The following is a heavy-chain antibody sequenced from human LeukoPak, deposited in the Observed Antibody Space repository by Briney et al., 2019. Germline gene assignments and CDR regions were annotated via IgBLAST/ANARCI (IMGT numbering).Heavy chain of an antibody. CDR3: ARLPYYYDSSGTQHLFDY. CDR2: IYPGESDT. D-gene: IGHD3-22*01. J-gene: IGHJ4*02. CDR1: GYSFTSYW. Sequence: GESLKISCKGPGYSFTSYWIGWVRQMPGKGLEWMGIIYPGESDTRYSPSFQGQVTISADKSISTAYLQWNSLKASDTAMYYCARLPYYYDSSGTQHLFDYWGQGTLVTVSS. V-gene: IGHV5-51*01.